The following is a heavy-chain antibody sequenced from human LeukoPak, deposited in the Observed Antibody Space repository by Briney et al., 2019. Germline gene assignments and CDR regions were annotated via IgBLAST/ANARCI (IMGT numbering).Heavy chain of an antibody. J-gene: IGHJ4*02. CDR2: ISYDGSNK. V-gene: IGHV3-30*18. CDR1: GFTFSSYG. Sequence: PGRSLRLSCAASGFTFSSYGMHWVRQAPGKGLEWVAIISYDGSNKYYADSVKGRFTISRDNSKNTLYLQMNSLRAEDTAVYYCAKDKEDYWGQGTLVTV. CDR3: AKDKEDY.